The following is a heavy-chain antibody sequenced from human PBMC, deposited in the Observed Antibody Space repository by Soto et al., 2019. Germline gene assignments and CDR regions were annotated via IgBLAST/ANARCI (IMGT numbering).Heavy chain of an antibody. D-gene: IGHD2-8*01. CDR3: ARAVLMVYAILGWFDP. CDR2: INHSGST. J-gene: IGHJ5*02. Sequence: PSETLSLTCAVYGGSFSGYYWSWIRQPPGKGLEWIGEINHSGSTNYNPSLKSRVTISVDTSKNQFSLKLSSVTAADTAVYYCARAVLMVYAILGWFDPWGQGTPVTVSS. CDR1: GGSFSGYY. V-gene: IGHV4-34*01.